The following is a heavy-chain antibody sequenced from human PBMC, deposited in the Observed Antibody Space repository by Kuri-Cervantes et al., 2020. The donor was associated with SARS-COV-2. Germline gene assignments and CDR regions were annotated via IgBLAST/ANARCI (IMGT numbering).Heavy chain of an antibody. CDR3: ANWGLHDAFDI. CDR1: GGSISSGDYY. J-gene: IGHJ3*02. CDR2: IYYSGST. Sequence: SCTVSGGSISSGDYYWSWIRQPPGKGLEWIGYIYYSGSTNYNPSLKSRVTISVDTSKNQFSLKLSSVTAADTAVYYCANWGLHDAFDIWGQGTMVTVSS. D-gene: IGHD7-27*01. V-gene: IGHV4-30-4*08.